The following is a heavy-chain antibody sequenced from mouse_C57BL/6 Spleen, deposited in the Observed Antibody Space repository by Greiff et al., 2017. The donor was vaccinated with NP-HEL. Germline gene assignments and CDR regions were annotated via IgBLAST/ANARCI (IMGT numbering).Heavy chain of an antibody. J-gene: IGHJ3*01. Sequence: QVHVKQSGPELVKPGASVKISCKASGYSFTSYYIHWVKQRPGQGLEWIGWIYPGSGNTKYNEKFKGKATLTADTSSSTAYMQLSSLTSEDSAVYYCARANYEAWFAYWGQGTLVTVSA. CDR1: GYSFTSYY. D-gene: IGHD2-1*01. CDR2: IYPGSGNT. V-gene: IGHV1-66*01. CDR3: ARANYEAWFAY.